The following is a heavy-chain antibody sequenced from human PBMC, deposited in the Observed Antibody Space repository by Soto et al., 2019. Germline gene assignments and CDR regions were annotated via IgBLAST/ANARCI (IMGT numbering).Heavy chain of an antibody. V-gene: IGHV3-23*01. CDR2: ITGGGDNT. CDR3: TQDCGSRDWLTVN. D-gene: IGHD3-9*01. Sequence: EVQLLESGGDLVQPGGSLRLSCAASGFTFTSYAMSWIRQAPGKGLEWVSAITGGGDNTYYADSVKGRFTISRDNSKNTLYLKMNSLRAEDTAFYYCTQDCGSRDWLTVNWGQGTLVTVSS. J-gene: IGHJ4*02. CDR1: GFTFTSYA.